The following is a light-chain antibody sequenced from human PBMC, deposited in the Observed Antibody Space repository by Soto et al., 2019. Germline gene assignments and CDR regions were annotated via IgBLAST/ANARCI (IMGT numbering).Light chain of an antibody. CDR2: SAS. V-gene: IGKV3-20*01. CDR3: HHSGSSPWT. Sequence: EIVLTQSPGTLSLSPGDRATLSCRASQTISSRTLAWYQQKPGRAPRVLIYSASTRATGIPDRFSGSGSGTDFTLTISRLEPEDFVVYYCHHSGSSPWTFGQGTKVEI. J-gene: IGKJ1*01. CDR1: QTISSRT.